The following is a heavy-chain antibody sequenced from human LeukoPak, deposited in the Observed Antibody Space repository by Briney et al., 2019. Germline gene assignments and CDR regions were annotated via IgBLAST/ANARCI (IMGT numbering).Heavy chain of an antibody. V-gene: IGHV1-18*01. D-gene: IGHD3-10*01. CDR2: ISAYNGNT. Sequence: ASVNVSFKSSVYTFTSYGISWVRQAPGQGLEWMGWISAYNGNTNYAQKLQGRVTMTTDTSTSTAYMELRSLRSDDTAVYYCARGSSGSYYSNFDYWGQGTLVTVSS. CDR3: ARGSSGSYYSNFDY. J-gene: IGHJ4*02. CDR1: VYTFTSYG.